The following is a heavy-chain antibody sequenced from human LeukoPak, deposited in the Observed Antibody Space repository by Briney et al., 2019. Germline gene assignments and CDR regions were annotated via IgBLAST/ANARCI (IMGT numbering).Heavy chain of an antibody. J-gene: IGHJ6*03. CDR1: GGPISNYY. D-gene: IGHD6-19*01. V-gene: IGHV4-59*01. CDR2: IHYSGST. CDR3: ARFSGVPVAGTSYYYYYMAV. Sequence: SETLSLTCTVSGGPISNYYWGWIRQPPGKGLEWIGYIHYSGSTNYNPSLKSRVTISVDTSNNQFSLKVRSVTAADTAVYYCARFSGVPVAGTSYYYYYMAVWGKGTTVTVS.